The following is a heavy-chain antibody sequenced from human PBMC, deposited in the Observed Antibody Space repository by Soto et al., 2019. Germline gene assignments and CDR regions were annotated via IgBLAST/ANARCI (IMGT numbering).Heavy chain of an antibody. Sequence: SETLSLTCTVSGGSVSSGSYYWSWIRQHPGRGLEWIGYIYYTGNTYYNPSLKSRLAISVDTSKNQFSLKLTSVTAADTAVYYCARGAAADYFDYWGQGTRVTVSS. D-gene: IGHD6-13*01. J-gene: IGHJ4*02. CDR2: IYYTGNT. CDR1: GGSVSSGSYY. CDR3: ARGAAADYFDY. V-gene: IGHV4-31*03.